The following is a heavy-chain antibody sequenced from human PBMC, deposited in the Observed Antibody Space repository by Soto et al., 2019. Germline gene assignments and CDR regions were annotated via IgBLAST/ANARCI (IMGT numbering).Heavy chain of an antibody. J-gene: IGHJ4*02. CDR1: GFTFSSYG. CDR2: ISYDGSNK. D-gene: IGHD6-19*01. V-gene: IGHV3-30*18. Sequence: PGGSLRLSCAASGFTFSSYGMHWVRQAPGKGLEWVAVISYDGSNKYYADSVKGRFTISRDNSKNTLYLQMNSLRTEDTAVYYCAKPRSSGWYDEPLFDYWGQGTLVTVSS. CDR3: AKPRSSGWYDEPLFDY.